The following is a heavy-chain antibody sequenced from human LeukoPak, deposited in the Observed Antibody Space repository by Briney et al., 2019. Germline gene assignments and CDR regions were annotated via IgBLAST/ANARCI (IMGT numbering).Heavy chain of an antibody. V-gene: IGHV1-18*01. CDR3: ARATTYYFWRGYYGGWFDP. CDR1: GYTFTSYG. CDR2: ISAYNGNT. J-gene: IGHJ5*02. Sequence: GASVKVSCKASGYTFTSYGISWVRPAPGQGLEWMGWISAYNGNTNYVQKLQGRVPMTTATSTSTAYMELRGLRSDDTAVYYCARATTYYFWRGYYGGWFDPGGQGTLVTVS. D-gene: IGHD3-3*01.